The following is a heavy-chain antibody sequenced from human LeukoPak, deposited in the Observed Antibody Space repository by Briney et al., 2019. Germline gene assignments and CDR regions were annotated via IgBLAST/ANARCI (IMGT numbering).Heavy chain of an antibody. V-gene: IGHV3-21*01. CDR1: GSTSSSYS. D-gene: IGHD3-10*01. Sequence: PGGPLSLSCAASGSTSSSYSMNWGRQAPGKGLEWVSSNSSSSSYIYYADSVKGRFTISRDNAKNSLYLQMNSLRAEDTAVYYCAEFGINMIGGVWGKGTTVTISS. J-gene: IGHJ6*04. CDR2: NSSSSSYI. CDR3: AEFGINMIGGV.